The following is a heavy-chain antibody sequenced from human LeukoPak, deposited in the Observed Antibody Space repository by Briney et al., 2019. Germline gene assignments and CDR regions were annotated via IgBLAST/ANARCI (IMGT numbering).Heavy chain of an antibody. J-gene: IGHJ3*02. Sequence: GGSQRLSCAASGFIFSSYAMSWVRQAPGKGLEWVSFISGSGATTYYVDSVKGRFTISRDNSQNTVYLQMNTLTDEDTAVYYCVKNLRLVISVAGTPRDAFDIWGQGTVVTVSS. CDR2: ISGSGATT. CDR1: GFIFSSYA. V-gene: IGHV3-23*01. CDR3: VKNLRLVISVAGTPRDAFDI. D-gene: IGHD6-19*01.